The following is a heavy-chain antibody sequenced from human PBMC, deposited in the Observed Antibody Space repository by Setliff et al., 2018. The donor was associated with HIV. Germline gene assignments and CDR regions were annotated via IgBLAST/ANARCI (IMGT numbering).Heavy chain of an antibody. CDR1: GFNFSTYA. CDR2: ISYDGSNK. Sequence: PGGSLRLSCAASGFNFSTYAMHWVRQAPGKGLQWVAVISYDGSNKYYADSVKGRFTISRDNSKNTLYLQMNSLRAEDTALYYCAGGASFDKSGYYNAPLSFDYWGQGTLVTVSS. V-gene: IGHV3-30*04. CDR3: AGGASFDKSGYYNAPLSFDY. J-gene: IGHJ4*02. D-gene: IGHD3-22*01.